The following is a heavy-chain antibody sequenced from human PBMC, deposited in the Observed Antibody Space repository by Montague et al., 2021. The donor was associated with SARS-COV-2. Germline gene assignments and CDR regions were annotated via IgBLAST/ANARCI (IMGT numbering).Heavy chain of an antibody. Sequence: SETLSLTCTVSGGSISSYYWSWIRQPPGKGLEWIGYIYYGGSTNYSPSFKGRVIVSVDTSNNQFSLRLTSVTAADTAVYYCARLRRPDGYSYWFGPWGQGTLVTVSS. CDR1: GGSISSYY. D-gene: IGHD5-24*01. V-gene: IGHV4-59*08. J-gene: IGHJ5*02. CDR3: ARLRRPDGYSYWFGP. CDR2: IYYGGST.